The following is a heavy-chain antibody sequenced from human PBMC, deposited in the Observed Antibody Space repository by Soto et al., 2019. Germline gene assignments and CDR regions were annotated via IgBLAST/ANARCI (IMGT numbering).Heavy chain of an antibody. CDR2: ISNNGAHT. Sequence: GSLRLSCAASGFTFSNYEMHWVRQAPGKGLEYVSGISNNGAHTDYAKSMKGRLTISRDNSENTLYLQMGSLRAEDMALYYCARRGYGSRWPNVYMDVWGKGTTVTVSS. D-gene: IGHD6-13*01. CDR3: ARRGYGSRWPNVYMDV. J-gene: IGHJ6*03. V-gene: IGHV3-64*01. CDR1: GFTFSNYE.